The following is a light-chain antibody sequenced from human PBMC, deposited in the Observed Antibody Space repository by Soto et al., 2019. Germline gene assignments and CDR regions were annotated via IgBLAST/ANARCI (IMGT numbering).Light chain of an antibody. J-gene: IGKJ1*01. CDR3: QQRINWPLT. CDR2: DAS. CDR1: ESLSSY. V-gene: IGKV3-11*01. Sequence: EIVLTQSPATLSLSPGERATLSCRATESLSSYLAWYQQKPGQAPRLLIYDASNRATGIPARFSGSGSGTDFTLTISSLEPEDFAMYYCQQRINWPLTFGQGTKVEIK.